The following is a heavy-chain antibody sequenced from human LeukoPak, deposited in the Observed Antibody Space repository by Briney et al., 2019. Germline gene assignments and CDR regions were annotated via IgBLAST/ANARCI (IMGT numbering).Heavy chain of an antibody. CDR2: ISSSGSTI. Sequence: GGSLRLSCAASGFTFSSYEMNWVRQAPGKGLEWVSYISSSGSTIYYADSVKGRFTISRDNAKNSLYLQMNSLRAEDTAVYHCAREGKGDAFDIWGQGTMVTVSS. V-gene: IGHV3-48*03. CDR1: GFTFSSYE. CDR3: AREGKGDAFDI. J-gene: IGHJ3*02.